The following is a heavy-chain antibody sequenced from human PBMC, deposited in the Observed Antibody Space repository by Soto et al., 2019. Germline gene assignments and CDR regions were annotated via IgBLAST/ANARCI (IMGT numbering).Heavy chain of an antibody. D-gene: IGHD6-6*01. CDR1: GFTFDDYA. Sequence: GGSLRLSCAASGFTFDDYAMHWVRQAPGKGLEWVSGISWNSGSIGYADSVKGRFTISRDNAKNSLYLQMNSLRAEDTALYYCAKDNLFNPSARSHAPYYYMDVWGKGTTVTVSS. CDR2: ISWNSGSI. V-gene: IGHV3-9*01. CDR3: AKDNLFNPSARSHAPYYYMDV. J-gene: IGHJ6*03.